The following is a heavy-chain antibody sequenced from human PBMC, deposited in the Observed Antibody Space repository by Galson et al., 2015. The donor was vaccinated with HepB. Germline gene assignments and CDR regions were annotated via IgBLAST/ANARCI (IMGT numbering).Heavy chain of an antibody. V-gene: IGHV3-30*18. CDR2: ISYDGSNK. J-gene: IGHJ3*02. CDR3: AKKYGGYYDFWSGYYYHGSDAFDI. D-gene: IGHD3-3*01. Sequence: SLRLSCAASGFTFSSYGMHWVRQAPGKGLEWVAVISYDGSNKYYADSVKGRFTISRDNSKNTLYLQMNSLRAEDTAVYYCAKKYGGYYDFWSGYYYHGSDAFDIWGQGTMVTVSS. CDR1: GFTFSSYG.